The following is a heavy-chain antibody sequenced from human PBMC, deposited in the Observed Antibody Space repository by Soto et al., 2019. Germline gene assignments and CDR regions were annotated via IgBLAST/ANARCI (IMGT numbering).Heavy chain of an antibody. CDR1: GGNFNNYA. CDR3: ARAPRDRDAFSL. CDR2: IIPIIDTT. D-gene: IGHD2-21*01. J-gene: IGHJ3*01. V-gene: IGHV1-69*06. Sequence: QVQLVQSGAEVKKPGSSVKVSCKASGGNFNNYAISWVRQAPAQGLQWMGGIIPIIDTTHYAQKLQGRVTSSADRGRTTVYMESNGLTSEDSATDFCARAPRDRDAFSLWGQGTVVTVSS.